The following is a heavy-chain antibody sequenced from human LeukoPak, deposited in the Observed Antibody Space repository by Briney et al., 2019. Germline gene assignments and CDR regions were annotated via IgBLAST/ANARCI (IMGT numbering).Heavy chain of an antibody. CDR1: GFSFSSYR. Sequence: KTGGSLRLSCAASGFSFSSYRMTWVRQAPGKGLEWLSYISGDSGDTNYADSVKGRFTISRDNAKNSLYLQMNSLRVEDTAVYFCARDPRTVRIWGQGTLVTVSS. CDR3: ARDPRTVRI. V-gene: IGHV3-21*05. D-gene: IGHD1-1*01. J-gene: IGHJ4*02. CDR2: ISGDSGDT.